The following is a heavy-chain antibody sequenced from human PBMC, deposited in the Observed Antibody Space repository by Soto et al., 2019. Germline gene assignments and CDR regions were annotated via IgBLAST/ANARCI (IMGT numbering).Heavy chain of an antibody. V-gene: IGHV3-53*01. Sequence: EVQLVESGGGLIQPGESLRLSCAASGFAVSSKYMTWVRQAPGKGLEWVSVIYGGGTTYYADSVKGRFTISRDTSKNTLYLQMNSLRAEDTAVYYCVQTTGWPGFDFWGQGTLVTVSS. J-gene: IGHJ4*02. CDR3: VQTTGWPGFDF. D-gene: IGHD6-19*01. CDR1: GFAVSSKY. CDR2: IYGGGTT.